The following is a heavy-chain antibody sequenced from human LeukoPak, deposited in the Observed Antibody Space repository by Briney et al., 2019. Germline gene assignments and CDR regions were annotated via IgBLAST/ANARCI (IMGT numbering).Heavy chain of an antibody. D-gene: IGHD3-10*01. CDR1: GGSISSSSYY. V-gene: IGHV4-39*07. CDR3: ARRLGRKFGERFYYYHYMDV. Sequence: SETLSLTCTVSGGSISSSSYYWGWIRQPPGKGLEWIGSIYYSGNTYYNPSLKSRVTISVDKSKNQFSLKLSSVTAADTAVYYCARRLGRKFGERFYYYHYMDVWGKGTTVTISS. CDR2: IYYSGNT. J-gene: IGHJ6*03.